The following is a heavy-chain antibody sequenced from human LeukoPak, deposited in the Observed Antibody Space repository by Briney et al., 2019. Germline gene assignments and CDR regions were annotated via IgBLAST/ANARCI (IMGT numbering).Heavy chain of an antibody. Sequence: PSETLSVTCTVSGGSISSYYWSWIRQPPGKGLEWIGYIYYSGSTNYNPSLKSRVTISVDTSKNQFSLKLSSVTAADTAVYYCARDNGTTLDYWGQGTLVTVSS. CDR2: IYYSGST. CDR3: ARDNGTTLDY. D-gene: IGHD1-1*01. V-gene: IGHV4-59*01. J-gene: IGHJ4*02. CDR1: GGSISSYY.